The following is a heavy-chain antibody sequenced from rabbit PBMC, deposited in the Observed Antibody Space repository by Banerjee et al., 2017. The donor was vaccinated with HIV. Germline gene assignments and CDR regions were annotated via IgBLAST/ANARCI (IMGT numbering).Heavy chain of an antibody. CDR2: IDIGDGKT. V-gene: IGHV1S45*01. CDR1: GFSFSSSCW. CDR3: ARAYNSGWGCYFTL. J-gene: IGHJ4*01. Sequence: QEQLVESGGGLVKPGGTLTLTCKASGFSFSSSCWICWVRQAPGKGLEWIACIDIGDGKTYYSNWAECRLSISKASSSVDLKMPSLTAADTATYFCARAYNSGWGCYFTLWGPGTLVTVS. D-gene: IGHD4-1*01.